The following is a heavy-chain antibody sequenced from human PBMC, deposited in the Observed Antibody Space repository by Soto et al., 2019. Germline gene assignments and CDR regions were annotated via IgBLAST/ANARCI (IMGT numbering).Heavy chain of an antibody. CDR3: ARGRPYSDGYYRDAFDI. Sequence: QLQLVQSGAEVKKPGASVKVSCKASGYTFISYDINWVRQATGQGLEWMGWMNPNSGNTGFAQKFQGRVTMTRNTSVTTAYLELCSLKSEDTAVYDSARGRPYSDGYYRDAFDIWGQGTRVTVSS. V-gene: IGHV1-8*01. J-gene: IGHJ3*02. CDR2: MNPNSGNT. D-gene: IGHD2-21*01. CDR1: GYTFISYD.